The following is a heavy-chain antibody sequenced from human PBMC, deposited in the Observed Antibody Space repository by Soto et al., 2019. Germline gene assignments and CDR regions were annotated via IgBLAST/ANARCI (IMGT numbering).Heavy chain of an antibody. D-gene: IGHD3-22*01. CDR3: ARDQRDYYDSSGYR. Sequence: GVSLRLSCAASGFTFSSYWMSWVRQAPGKGLEWVANIKQDGSEKYYVDSVKGRFTISRDNAKNSLYLQMNSLRAEDTAVYYCARDQRDYYDSSGYRWGQGTLVTVSS. J-gene: IGHJ4*02. CDR1: GFTFSSYW. V-gene: IGHV3-7*01. CDR2: IKQDGSEK.